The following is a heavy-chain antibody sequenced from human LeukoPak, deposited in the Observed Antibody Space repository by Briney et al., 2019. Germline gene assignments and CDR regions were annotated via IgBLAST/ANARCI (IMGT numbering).Heavy chain of an antibody. D-gene: IGHD6-6*01. CDR1: GYTFTGYY. J-gene: IGHJ5*02. CDR3: ARDGSSSSLNWFDP. CDR2: VNPNSGGT. V-gene: IGHV1-2*02. Sequence: ASVKVSCKASGYTFTGYYMHWVRQAPGQGLEWMGCVNPNSGGTNYAQKFQGRVTMTRDTSISTDYMELSRLRSDDTAVYYCARDGSSSSLNWFDPWGQGTLVTVSS.